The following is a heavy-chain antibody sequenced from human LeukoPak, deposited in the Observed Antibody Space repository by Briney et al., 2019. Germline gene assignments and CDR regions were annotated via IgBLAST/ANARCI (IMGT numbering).Heavy chain of an antibody. D-gene: IGHD6-6*01. V-gene: IGHV4-61*02. Sequence: SETLSLTCTVSGGSISSGSYYWSWIRQPAGKGLEWIGRIYTSGSTNYNPSLKSRVTISVDTSKNQFSLKLSSVTAADTAVYYCARMVSSSRDYFDYWGQGTLVTVSS. J-gene: IGHJ4*02. CDR1: GGSISSGSYY. CDR3: ARMVSSSRDYFDY. CDR2: IYTSGST.